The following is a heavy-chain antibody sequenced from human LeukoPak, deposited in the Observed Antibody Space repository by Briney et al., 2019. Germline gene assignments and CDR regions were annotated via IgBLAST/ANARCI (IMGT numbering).Heavy chain of an antibody. J-gene: IGHJ4*02. CDR1: GFTFSSYS. V-gene: IGHV3-23*01. Sequence: GGSLRLSCAASGFTFSSYSMNWVRQAPGKGLEWIAAINGGRTFFQDSVRGRFTISRDNSKNTLYLQLNSLRAEDTAVYYCVKEVTAYGYFDFWGRGTLVTVSS. CDR2: INGGRT. CDR3: VKEVTAYGYFDF. D-gene: IGHD2-21*02.